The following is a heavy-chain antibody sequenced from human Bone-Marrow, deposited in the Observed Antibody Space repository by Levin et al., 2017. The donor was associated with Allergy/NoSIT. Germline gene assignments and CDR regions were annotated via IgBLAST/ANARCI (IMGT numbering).Heavy chain of an antibody. CDR1: GFTFDDYA. Sequence: GGSLRLSCAASGFTFDDYAMHWVRQAPGKGLEWVSGISWNSGSIGYADSVKGRFTISRDNAKNSLYLQMNSLRAEDTALYYCAKARGGGYDYLPQDAFDIWGQGTMVTVSS. D-gene: IGHD5-12*01. CDR3: AKARGGGYDYLPQDAFDI. CDR2: ISWNSGSI. V-gene: IGHV3-9*01. J-gene: IGHJ3*02.